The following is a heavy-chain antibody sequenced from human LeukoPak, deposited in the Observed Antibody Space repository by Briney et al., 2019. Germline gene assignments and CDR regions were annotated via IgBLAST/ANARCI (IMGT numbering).Heavy chain of an antibody. CDR1: GGSIRSGGYY. CDR3: SSRDYFYYTDV. Sequence: SETLFLTCTVSGGSIRSGGYYWSWIRQHPGKGLEWIGYIYYSASTYYNPSLKSRVTISVDMSKNEFSLKLTSVTAADTAVYYCSSRDYFYYTDVWGKGATVTVSS. J-gene: IGHJ6*03. V-gene: IGHV4-31*03. D-gene: IGHD3-10*01. CDR2: IYYSAST.